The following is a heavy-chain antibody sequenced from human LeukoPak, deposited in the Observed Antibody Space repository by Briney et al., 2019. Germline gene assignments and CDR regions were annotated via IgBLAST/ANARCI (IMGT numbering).Heavy chain of an antibody. Sequence: PETLSLTCTVSGGSISSYYWSWIRQPPGKGLEWIGYIYYSGSTNYNPSLKSRVTISIDTSKNQFSLKLRTVTAADTAVYYCARPRRDGYTSPFDYWGQGTLVTVSS. J-gene: IGHJ4*02. CDR3: ARPRRDGYTSPFDY. D-gene: IGHD5-24*01. V-gene: IGHV4-59*08. CDR1: GGSISSYY. CDR2: IYYSGST.